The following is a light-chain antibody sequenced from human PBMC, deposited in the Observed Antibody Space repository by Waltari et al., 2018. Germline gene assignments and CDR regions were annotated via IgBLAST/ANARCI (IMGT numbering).Light chain of an antibody. V-gene: IGKV3-20*01. CDR1: QGISRY. CDR2: GAS. CDR3: QHHFRLPAT. Sequence: IMLTQSPGTLSLSPGERATLSCRASQGISRYLAWYQQKPGQAPRLLIYGASTRATGIPDRFSGSGSGTDFSLTFSGLVPEDSSVYYCQHHFRLPATFGQGTKVEIK. J-gene: IGKJ1*01.